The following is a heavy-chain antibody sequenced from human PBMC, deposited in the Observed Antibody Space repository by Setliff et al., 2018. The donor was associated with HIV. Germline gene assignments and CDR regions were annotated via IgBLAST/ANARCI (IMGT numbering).Heavy chain of an antibody. Sequence: VKVSCKASGFTFNHYALSWVRQAPGQRPEWMGGTNPQSDIANYAQRFQGRVTITADESTSTAYMELSSLRSEDTAVYYCARGHCSGTNCYGVDYYGMDVWGQGTTVTVSS. V-gene: IGHV1-69*01. J-gene: IGHJ6*02. CDR1: GFTFNHYA. CDR2: TNPQSDIA. D-gene: IGHD2-2*01. CDR3: ARGHCSGTNCYGVDYYGMDV.